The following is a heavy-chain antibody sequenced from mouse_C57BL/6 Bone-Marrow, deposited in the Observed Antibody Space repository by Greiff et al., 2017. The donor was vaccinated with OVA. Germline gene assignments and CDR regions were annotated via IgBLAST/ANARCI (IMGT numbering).Heavy chain of an antibody. CDR1: GFTFSSYG. Sequence: EVQLVESGGDLVKPGGSLKLSCAASGFTFSSYGMSWVRQTPDKRLEWVATISSGGSYTYYPDSVKGRFTISRDNAKNTLYLQMSSLKSEDTAMYYCARRGLRLDYWGQGTTLTVSS. CDR2: ISSGGSYT. D-gene: IGHD1-1*01. V-gene: IGHV5-6*01. CDR3: ARRGLRLDY. J-gene: IGHJ2*01.